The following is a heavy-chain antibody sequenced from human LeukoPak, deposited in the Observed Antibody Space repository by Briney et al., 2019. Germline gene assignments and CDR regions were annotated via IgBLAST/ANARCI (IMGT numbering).Heavy chain of an antibody. CDR3: ARERGYCSSSTCYTSDAFDI. Sequence: GASVKVSCKASGYTFTGYYMHWVRQAPGQGLEWMGWINPNSGGTNSAQRFQGRVTMTRDTSISTTYMELSRLRSDDTAVYYCARERGYCSSSTCYTSDAFDIWGQGTMVTVSS. J-gene: IGHJ3*02. D-gene: IGHD2-2*02. V-gene: IGHV1-2*02. CDR2: INPNSGGT. CDR1: GYTFTGYY.